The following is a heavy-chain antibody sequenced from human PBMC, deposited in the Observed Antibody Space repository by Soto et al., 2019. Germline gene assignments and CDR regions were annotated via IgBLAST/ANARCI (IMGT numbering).Heavy chain of an antibody. D-gene: IGHD3-22*01. CDR2: IYYSGST. J-gene: IGHJ4*02. CDR1: GGSISSGDYY. V-gene: IGHV4-30-4*01. Sequence: PSETLSLTCTVSGGSISSGDYYWSWIRQPPGKGLEWIGYIYYSGSTYYNPSLKSRVTISVDTSKNQFSLKLSSVTAADTAVYYCARGPRYYYYDSSGYWSWGQGTLVTVSS. CDR3: ARGPRYYYYDSSGYWS.